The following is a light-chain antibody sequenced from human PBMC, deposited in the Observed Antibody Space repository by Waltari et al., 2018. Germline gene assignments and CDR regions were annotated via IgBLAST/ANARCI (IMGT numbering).Light chain of an antibody. J-gene: IGKJ3*01. CDR2: WAS. Sequence: DIVMSQSPDSLAVSLGERATINCRSSQSIMYSSNNKNFLAWYQQKPGQSPKLLIYWASTRQSGVPDRFTGSWSGTDFTLTITSVQPEDVAIYYCQQYFITPFTFGPGTKV. V-gene: IGKV4-1*01. CDR3: QQYFITPFT. CDR1: QSIMYSSNNKNF.